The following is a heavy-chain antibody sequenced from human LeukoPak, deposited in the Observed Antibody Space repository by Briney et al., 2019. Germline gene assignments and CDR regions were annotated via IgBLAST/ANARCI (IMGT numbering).Heavy chain of an antibody. D-gene: IGHD3-10*01. V-gene: IGHV4-34*01. CDR1: GGSFSGYY. CDR3: ARGAHPTYYYGSGSYLGPRLLFDP. CDR2: INHSGST. Sequence: SETLSLTCAVYGGSFSGYYLSWIRQPPGKGLEWIGEINHSGSTNYNPSLKSRVTISVDTSKNQFSLKLSSVTAADTAVYYCARGAHPTYYYGSGSYLGPRLLFDPWGQGTLVTVSS. J-gene: IGHJ5*02.